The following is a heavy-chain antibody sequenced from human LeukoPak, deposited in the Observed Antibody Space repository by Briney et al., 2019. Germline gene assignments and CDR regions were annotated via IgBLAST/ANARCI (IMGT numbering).Heavy chain of an antibody. CDR3: ARWQVGATRYYFDY. Sequence: GGSLRLSCAASGFTFSSYAMSWVRQAPGKGLEWVANIKQDGSEKYYVDSVKGRFTISRDNAKNSLYLQMNSLRAEDTAVYYCARWQVGATRYYFDYWGQGTLVTVSS. CDR2: IKQDGSEK. D-gene: IGHD1-26*01. J-gene: IGHJ4*02. V-gene: IGHV3-7*01. CDR1: GFTFSSYA.